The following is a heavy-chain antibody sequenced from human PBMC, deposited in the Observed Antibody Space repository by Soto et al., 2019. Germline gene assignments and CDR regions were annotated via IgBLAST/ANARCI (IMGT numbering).Heavy chain of an antibody. D-gene: IGHD6-13*01. V-gene: IGHV4-4*02. CDR1: GGSISSSSW. J-gene: IGHJ6*02. CDR3: ASQPVSDSSSWGYYYYGMDV. Sequence: SETLSLTCAVSGGSISSSSWWSWVRQPPGKGLEWIGEIYHSGSTNYNPSLKSRVTISVDKSKNQFSLKLSSVTAADTAVYYCASQPVSDSSSWGYYYYGMDVWGQGTTVTVSS. CDR2: IYHSGST.